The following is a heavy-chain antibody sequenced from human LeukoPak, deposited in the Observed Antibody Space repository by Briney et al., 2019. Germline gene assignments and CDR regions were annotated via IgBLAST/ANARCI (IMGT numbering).Heavy chain of an antibody. CDR2: IYSGGNT. D-gene: IGHD6-19*01. CDR3: TYSSGWSAYFDY. V-gene: IGHV3-53*01. J-gene: IGHJ4*02. CDR1: GFSVSSNY. Sequence: GGSLRLSCAASGFSVSSNYMSWVRQAPGKGLEWVSVIYSGGNTYYADSVKGRFTISRDNSKNTLYLQMNSLRAEDTAVYYCTYSSGWSAYFDYWGQGTLVTVSS.